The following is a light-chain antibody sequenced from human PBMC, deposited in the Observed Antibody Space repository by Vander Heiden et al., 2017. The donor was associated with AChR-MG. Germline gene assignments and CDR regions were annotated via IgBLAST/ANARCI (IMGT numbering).Light chain of an antibody. J-gene: IGLJ2*01. CDR1: SSDVGGYNY. CDR3: SSYTISSTVV. V-gene: IGLV2-14*03. CDR2: DVT. Sequence: QSALTQPASMSVSPGQSITISCTGTSSDVGGYNYVSWYQQHPGKAPKLMIFDVTDRPSGVSDRFSASKSGNTASLTISGLQAEDEADYYCSSYTISSTVVFGGGTQLTVL.